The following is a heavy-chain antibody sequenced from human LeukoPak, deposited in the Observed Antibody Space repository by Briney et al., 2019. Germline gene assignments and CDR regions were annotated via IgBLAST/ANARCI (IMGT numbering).Heavy chain of an antibody. CDR2: IIPMFGTT. D-gene: IGHD2-21*02. CDR3: ARAVTANILGAFDI. J-gene: IGHJ3*02. V-gene: IGHV1-69*06. CDR1: GDTFNFYA. Sequence: SVKVSCRASGDTFNFYAITWVRQAPGQGLEWMGGIIPMFGTTNYAQKFQGRVTIAADKSTSTAYMEVSSLRSEDTAVYFCARAVTANILGAFDIWGQGIMVTVSS.